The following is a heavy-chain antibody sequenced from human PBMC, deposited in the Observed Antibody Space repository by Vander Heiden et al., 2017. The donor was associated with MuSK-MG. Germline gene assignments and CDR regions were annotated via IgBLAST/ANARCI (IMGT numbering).Heavy chain of an antibody. V-gene: IGHV3-33*05. Sequence: QVQPVESGGGVVQPGKSLTLSCPASGFTFRNLGMHWIRQAPGNGREWVALISFDCAKTFYADSVQGRFSISRDLSTDTLGLQMSNLKVEDTVLYFCAKDRESDVWSRGGVFDFWGQGTMVTVSS. CDR1: GFTFRNLG. J-gene: IGHJ3*01. CDR3: AKDRESDVWSRGGVFDF. D-gene: IGHD3-16*01. CDR2: ISFDCAKT.